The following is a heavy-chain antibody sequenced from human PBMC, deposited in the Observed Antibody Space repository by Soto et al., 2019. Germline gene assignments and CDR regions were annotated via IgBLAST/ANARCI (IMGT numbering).Heavy chain of an antibody. D-gene: IGHD6-13*01. CDR1: GYTFTSYD. V-gene: IGHV1-3*01. J-gene: IGHJ4*02. Sequence: GASVKVSCKASGYTFTSYDINWVRQAPGQRLEWMGWFDVGNGDTKYSQKFQDRVTITTDTSASTAYMELSSLRSEDTAVYYCARARRSKAAAPRGYYFDYWGQGTLVPVSS. CDR3: ARARRSKAAAPRGYYFDY. CDR2: FDVGNGDT.